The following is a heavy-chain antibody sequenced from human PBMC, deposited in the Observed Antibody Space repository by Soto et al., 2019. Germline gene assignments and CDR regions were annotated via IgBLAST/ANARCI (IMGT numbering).Heavy chain of an antibody. V-gene: IGHV1-69*01. D-gene: IGHD2-2*01. J-gene: IGHJ6*02. Sequence: QVQLVQSGAEVKKPGSSVKVSCKASGGTFSSYAISWVRQAPGQGLEWMGGIIPISGTANYAQKFKGRVTITADESTSTAYMELSSIRSEDTAVYYCARSQGSSTSLDSYYYYYYGMDVWGQGTTVTVSS. CDR1: GGTFSSYA. CDR2: IIPISGTA. CDR3: ARSQGSSTSLDSYYYYYYGMDV.